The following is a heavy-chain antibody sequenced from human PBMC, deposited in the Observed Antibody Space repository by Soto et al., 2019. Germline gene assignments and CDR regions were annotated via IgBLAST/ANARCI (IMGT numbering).Heavy chain of an antibody. CDR3: PRGWGGYFDL. D-gene: IGHD3-16*01. CDR2: IYYSGST. J-gene: IGHJ2*01. V-gene: IGHV4-59*01. Sequence: QVQLQESGPGLVKPSETLSLTCTVSGGSISSYYWSWIRQPPGKGLEWIGYIYYSGSTNYNPTLKSRDTISVDTSKNQFSLKLSAVTAADTAVYYCPRGWGGYFDLWRRGTLVTVSS. CDR1: GGSISSYY.